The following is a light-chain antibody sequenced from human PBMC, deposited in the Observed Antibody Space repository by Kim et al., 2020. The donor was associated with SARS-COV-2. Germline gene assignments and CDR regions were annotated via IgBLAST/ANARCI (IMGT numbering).Light chain of an antibody. V-gene: IGKV3-20*01. CDR1: QSVAYNY. Sequence: SPGSSATLSCRASQSVAYNYLACYQQKPGQTPRLLIFGADTRPIGIPDRFIGRGSGTDFPLTISRLEPEDFAVYFCQQYGSSPLTFGGGTKVDI. J-gene: IGKJ4*01. CDR2: GAD. CDR3: QQYGSSPLT.